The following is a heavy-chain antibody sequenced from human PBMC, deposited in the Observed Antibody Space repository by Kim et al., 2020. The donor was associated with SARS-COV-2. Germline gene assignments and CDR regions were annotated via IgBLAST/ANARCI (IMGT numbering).Heavy chain of an antibody. CDR2: TYYRSKWYN. V-gene: IGHV6-1*01. CDR1: GDSVSSLTSA. CDR3: ARDPAYQYGMDV. J-gene: IGHJ6*02. Sequence: SQTLSLTCAISGDSVSSLTSAWNWIRQSPSRGLEWLGRTYYRSKWYNQYAVSVKSRITITPDTSKNQLSLQLNSLTPEDTAVYYCARDPAYQYGMDVWGQGTPVTVSS.